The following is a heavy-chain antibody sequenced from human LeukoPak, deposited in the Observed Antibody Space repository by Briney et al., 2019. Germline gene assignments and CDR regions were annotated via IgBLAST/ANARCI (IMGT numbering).Heavy chain of an antibody. D-gene: IGHD6-19*01. Sequence: GGSLRLSCAASGFTFASYWMSWVRQAPGEGLERVATIKQDGGEKYYVDSVRGRFTISRDNDKNSLYLQMNSRRVEDTAVYYCARGEGDSGWYPGDHWGQGTLVTVSS. V-gene: IGHV3-7*01. CDR2: IKQDGGEK. CDR3: ARGEGDSGWYPGDH. CDR1: GFTFASYW. J-gene: IGHJ5*02.